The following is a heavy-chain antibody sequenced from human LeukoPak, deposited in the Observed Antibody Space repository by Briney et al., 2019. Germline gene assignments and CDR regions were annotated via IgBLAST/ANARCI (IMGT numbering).Heavy chain of an antibody. CDR3: AREPIVVVPAAMRENWFDP. CDR2: IKQDGSEK. D-gene: IGHD2-2*01. J-gene: IGHJ5*02. Sequence: GGSLRLSCAASGFTFSSYWMSWVRQAPGKGLEWVANIKQDGSEKYYVDSVKGRFTISRDNAKNSLYLQMNSLRAEDTAVYYCAREPIVVVPAAMRENWFDPWGQETLVTVSS. V-gene: IGHV3-7*01. CDR1: GFTFSSYW.